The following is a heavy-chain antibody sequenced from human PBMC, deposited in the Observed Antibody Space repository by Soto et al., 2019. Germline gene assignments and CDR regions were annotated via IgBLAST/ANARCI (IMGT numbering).Heavy chain of an antibody. J-gene: IGHJ6*02. V-gene: IGHV1-2*04. CDR3: AREHSSSWYGGGYRQYGMDV. Sequence: ASVKVSCKASGYTFTGYYMHWVLQAPGQGLEWMGWINPNSGGTNYAQKFQGWVTMTRDTSISTAYMELSRLRSDDTAVYYCAREHSSSWYGGGYRQYGMDVWGQGTTVTVSS. CDR1: GYTFTGYY. CDR2: INPNSGGT. D-gene: IGHD6-13*01.